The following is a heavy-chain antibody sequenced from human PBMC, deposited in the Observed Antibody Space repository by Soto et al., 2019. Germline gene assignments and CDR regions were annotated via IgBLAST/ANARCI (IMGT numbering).Heavy chain of an antibody. D-gene: IGHD6-13*01. CDR1: GGTFSSYA. CDR2: IIPIFGTA. J-gene: IGHJ4*02. CDR3: ARGRYSSSWQFDY. Sequence: SVKVSCKASGGTFSSYAISWVRQAPGQGLEWMGGIIPIFGTANYAQKFQGRVTITADESTSTAYMELSSLRSEDTAVYYCARGRYSSSWQFDYWGQGTLVTVPQ. V-gene: IGHV1-69*13.